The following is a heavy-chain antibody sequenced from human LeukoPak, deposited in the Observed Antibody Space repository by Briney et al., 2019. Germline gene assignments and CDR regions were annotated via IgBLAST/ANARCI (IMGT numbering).Heavy chain of an antibody. D-gene: IGHD3-9*01. CDR1: GFDCSRYW. Sequence: PGGSLRLSCAASGFDCSRYWMTWVRQAPGKGLEWVANIEQDGGEEYYVDSVKGRFTISRDNAKNSLCLQMNSLRVEDTAVYYCARGRYVDWLFDYWGQGTLVTVSS. CDR3: ARGRYVDWLFDY. V-gene: IGHV3-7*03. J-gene: IGHJ4*02. CDR2: IEQDGGEE.